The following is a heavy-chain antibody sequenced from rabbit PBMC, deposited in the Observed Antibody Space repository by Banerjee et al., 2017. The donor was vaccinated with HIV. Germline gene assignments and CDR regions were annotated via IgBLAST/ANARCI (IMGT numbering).Heavy chain of an antibody. CDR2: IYIASETT. J-gene: IGHJ4*01. CDR1: GFSLSSGA. D-gene: IGHD4-1*01. CDR3: ARDLAGVIGWNFNL. V-gene: IGHV1S45*01. Sequence: QEQLEESGGDLVKPEGSLTLTCTVSGFSLSSGAMSWVRQAPGKGLEWIGYIYIASETTDYASWVNGRFTISKTSSTTVTLQMTSLTAADTATYFCARDLAGVIGWNFNLWGQGTLVTVS.